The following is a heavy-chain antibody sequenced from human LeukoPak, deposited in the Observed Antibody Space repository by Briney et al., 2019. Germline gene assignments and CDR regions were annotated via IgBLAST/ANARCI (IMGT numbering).Heavy chain of an antibody. CDR1: GFTFSSYA. D-gene: IGHD3/OR15-3a*01. J-gene: IGHJ4*02. CDR3: AKVATTWTIGY. V-gene: IGHV3-23*01. Sequence: PGGSLRLSCAASGFTFSSYAMDWVRQAPGKGLEWVSRISVSSANTFYIDSVKGRFTVSRDNSKNTLYLHMNSLRAEDTAEYYCAKVATTWTIGYWGQGTLVTVSS. CDR2: ISVSSANT.